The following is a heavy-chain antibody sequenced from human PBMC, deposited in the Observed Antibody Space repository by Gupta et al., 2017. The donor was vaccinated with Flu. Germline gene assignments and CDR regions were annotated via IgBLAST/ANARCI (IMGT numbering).Heavy chain of an antibody. CDR3: ARTGATLLYFDY. Sequence: QVQLQESGPGLVKPSQTLSLTCTVSGGSISSGSYYWSWIRQPAGKGLEWIGRIYTSGSTNYNPSLKSRVTISVDTSKNQSSLKLSSVTAADTAVYYCARTGATLLYFDYWGQGTLVTVSS. V-gene: IGHV4-61*02. CDR1: GGSISSGSYY. D-gene: IGHD1-26*01. CDR2: IYTSGST. J-gene: IGHJ4*02.